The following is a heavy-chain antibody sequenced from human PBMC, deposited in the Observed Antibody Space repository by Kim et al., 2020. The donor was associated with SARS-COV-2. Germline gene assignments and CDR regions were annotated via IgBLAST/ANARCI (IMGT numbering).Heavy chain of an antibody. Sequence: GGSLRLSCVASGFSSGGSVLHWVRQASGKGLEWVGRIRSKSDNYATAYGVSVKGRFIISRDDSKNSAYLQMNSLKVEDTAVYYCSRQMTGTAGLDPWGQG. V-gene: IGHV3-73*01. CDR2: IRSKSDNYAT. CDR1: GFSSGGSV. CDR3: SRQMTGTAGLDP. J-gene: IGHJ5*02. D-gene: IGHD2-8*02.